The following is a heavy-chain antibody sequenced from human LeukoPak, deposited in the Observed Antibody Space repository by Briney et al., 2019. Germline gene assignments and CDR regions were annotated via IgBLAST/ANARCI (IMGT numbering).Heavy chain of an antibody. Sequence: KGLEWVAFIRYDGSNKYYADSVKGRFTISRDNSKNTLYLQMNSLRAEDTAVYYCAKASMDVWGKGTTVTVSS. V-gene: IGHV3-30*02. J-gene: IGHJ6*03. CDR2: IRYDGSNK. CDR3: AKASMDV.